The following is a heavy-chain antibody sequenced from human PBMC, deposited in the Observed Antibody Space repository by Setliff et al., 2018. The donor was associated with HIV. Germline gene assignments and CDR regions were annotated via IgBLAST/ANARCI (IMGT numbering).Heavy chain of an antibody. J-gene: IGHJ4*02. CDR2: IYHSGST. D-gene: IGHD3-22*01. Sequence: KTSETLSLTCAVYGGSFSDYYWSWIRQPPGKGLEWIGEIYHSGSTIYNPSLKSRVTISVDTSKNQFSLKLSSVTAADTAVYYCASPYYYDSSAAFDYWGQGTLVTVSS. CDR1: GGSFSDYY. CDR3: ASPYYYDSSAAFDY. V-gene: IGHV4-34*01.